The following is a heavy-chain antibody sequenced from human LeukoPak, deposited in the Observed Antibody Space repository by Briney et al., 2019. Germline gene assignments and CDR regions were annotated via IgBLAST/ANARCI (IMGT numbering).Heavy chain of an antibody. CDR1: GYTFTGYY. V-gene: IGHV1-2*02. CDR3: AGFFYDSSGAAFDI. J-gene: IGHJ3*02. Sequence: ASVKVSCKASGYTFTGYYMHWVRQAPGQGLEWMGWINPNSGGTNYAQKFQGRVTFTTDESTYTAYMELSNLRSDGTAVFYCAGFFYDSSGAAFDIWGQGTMVTVSS. CDR2: INPNSGGT. D-gene: IGHD3-22*01.